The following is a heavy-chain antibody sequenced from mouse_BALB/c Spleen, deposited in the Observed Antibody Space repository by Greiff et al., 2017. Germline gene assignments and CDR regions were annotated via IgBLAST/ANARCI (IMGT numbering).Heavy chain of an antibody. CDR1: GFTFSSFG. CDR2: ISSGSSTI. Sequence: EVQLVESGGGLVQPGGSRKLSCAASGFTFSSFGMHWVRQAPEKGLEWVAYISSGSSTIYYADTVKGRFTISRDNPKNTLFLQMTSLRSEDTAMYYCARFTTVTDAMDYWGQGTSVTVSS. V-gene: IGHV5-17*02. D-gene: IGHD1-1*01. CDR3: ARFTTVTDAMDY. J-gene: IGHJ4*01.